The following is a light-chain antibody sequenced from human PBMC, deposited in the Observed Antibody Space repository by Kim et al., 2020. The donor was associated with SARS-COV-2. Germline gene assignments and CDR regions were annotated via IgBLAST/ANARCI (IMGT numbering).Light chain of an antibody. V-gene: IGKV3-20*01. J-gene: IGKJ4*01. CDR2: AAS. CDR1: QRVISRY. Sequence: LSAGERVTLSCRTSQRVISRYLAWYQGKPGQAPRLLIYAASTRATGIPDRFRGGGSGTDFTLTITRLEPEDFGVYYCQQYGSSPLTFGGGTKVEI. CDR3: QQYGSSPLT.